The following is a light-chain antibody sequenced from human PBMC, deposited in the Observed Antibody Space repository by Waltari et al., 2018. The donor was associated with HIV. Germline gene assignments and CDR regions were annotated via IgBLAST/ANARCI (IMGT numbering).Light chain of an antibody. V-gene: IGKV2-28*01. Sequence: DIVVTQSPLSLPVSPGEPASMSCRSSQSLLHKNGKKYLDWHLQGPGPSPQLLIHLGSTRASGVPDSFSGSGSGINFTLTIIRLEAEAVDVCYRRQDWHTSFTFGPGTKLEIK. CDR1: QSLLHKNGKKY. J-gene: IGKJ3*01. CDR2: LGS. CDR3: RQDWHTSFT.